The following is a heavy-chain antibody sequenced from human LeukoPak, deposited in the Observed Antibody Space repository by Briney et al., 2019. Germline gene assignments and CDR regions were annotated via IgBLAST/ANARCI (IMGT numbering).Heavy chain of an antibody. Sequence: GGSLRLSCPASGFTFSNYWMNWVRQAPGKGLEWVANINEDGSQKYYVDSVKGRFTISKDNSKNTLFLQMNGLRPEDTAVYYCARRMITFGGPLGDYYYMNVWGQGTTVTVSS. D-gene: IGHD3-16*01. CDR3: ARRMITFGGPLGDYYYMNV. J-gene: IGHJ6*03. V-gene: IGHV3-7*01. CDR1: GFTFSNYW. CDR2: INEDGSQK.